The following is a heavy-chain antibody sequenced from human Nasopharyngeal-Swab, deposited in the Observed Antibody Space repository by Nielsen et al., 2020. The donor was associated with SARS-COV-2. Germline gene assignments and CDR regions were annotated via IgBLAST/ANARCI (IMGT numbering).Heavy chain of an antibody. CDR2: IYYSGST. D-gene: IGHD6-13*01. V-gene: IGHV4-59*01. CDR1: GGSFSGYY. Sequence: GSLRLSCAVYGGSFSGYYWSWIRQPPGKGLEWIGYIYYSGSTNYNPSLKSRVTISVDTSKNQFSLKLSSVTAADTAVYYCARISIAAAGPHYYGMDVWGQGTTVTVSS. CDR3: ARISIAAAGPHYYGMDV. J-gene: IGHJ6*02.